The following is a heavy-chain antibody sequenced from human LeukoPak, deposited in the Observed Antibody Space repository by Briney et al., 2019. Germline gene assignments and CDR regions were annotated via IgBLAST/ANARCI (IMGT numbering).Heavy chain of an antibody. CDR2: IYYSGST. CDR1: GGSISSYY. J-gene: IGHJ4*02. V-gene: IGHV4-59*01. D-gene: IGHD2-15*01. Sequence: SETLSLTCTVSGGSISSYYWSWIRQPPGKGLEWIGYIYYSGSTNYNPSLKSRVTISVDTSKNQFSLKLRSVTAADTAVYYCARVTGYVIEDNFDYWGQGTLVTVFS. CDR3: ARVTGYVIEDNFDY.